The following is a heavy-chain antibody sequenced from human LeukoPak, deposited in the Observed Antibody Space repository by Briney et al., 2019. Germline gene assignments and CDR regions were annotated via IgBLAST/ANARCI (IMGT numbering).Heavy chain of an antibody. D-gene: IGHD6-19*01. Sequence: GRSLRLSCAASGFTFSSYGMHWVRQAPGKGLEWVAVTSYDGSNKYYADSVKGRFTISRDNSKNTLYLQMNSLRAEDTAVYYCASESKYSSGWVDYWGQGTLVTVSS. V-gene: IGHV3-30*03. J-gene: IGHJ4*02. CDR3: ASESKYSSGWVDY. CDR2: TSYDGSNK. CDR1: GFTFSSYG.